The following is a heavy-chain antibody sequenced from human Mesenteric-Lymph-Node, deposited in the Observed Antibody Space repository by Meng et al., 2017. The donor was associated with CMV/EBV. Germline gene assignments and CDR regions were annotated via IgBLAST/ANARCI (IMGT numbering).Heavy chain of an antibody. V-gene: IGHV4-31*02. CDR3: ATKTFSSAYYYFDY. CDR1: GGSISSGGYY. Sequence: SGGSISSGGYYGSWIRQHPGKGLEWIGFIYHTGSPYYNPSLKSRVTISMDTSKNQFSLRLSSVTAADTAVYYCATKTFSSAYYYFDYWGQGTLVTVSS. J-gene: IGHJ4*02. D-gene: IGHD3-22*01. CDR2: IYHTGSP.